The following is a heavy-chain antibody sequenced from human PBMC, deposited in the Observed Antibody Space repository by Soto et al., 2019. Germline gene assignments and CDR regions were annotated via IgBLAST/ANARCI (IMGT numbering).Heavy chain of an antibody. V-gene: IGHV4-31*03. CDR3: ARVVRGAIPIVPWFDP. CDR1: GGSISSGGYY. Sequence: SETLSLTCTVSGGSISSGGYYWSWIRQHPGKGLEWIGYIYYSGSTYYNPSLKSRVTISVDTSKNQFSLKLSSVTAADTAVYYCARVVRGAIPIVPWFDPWGQGTLVTVSS. CDR2: IYYSGST. J-gene: IGHJ5*02. D-gene: IGHD3-10*01.